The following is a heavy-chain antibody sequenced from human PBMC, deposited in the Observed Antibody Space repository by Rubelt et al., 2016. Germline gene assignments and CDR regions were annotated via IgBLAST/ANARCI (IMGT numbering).Heavy chain of an antibody. J-gene: IGHJ6*02. V-gene: IGHV4-34*02. CDR1: GGSFSAYY. CDR2: INHSGST. Sequence: GQLQQWGAGLLKPSETLSLTCAVYGGSFSAYYWSWIRQPPGKGLEWIGEINHSGSTSYNPSLKSRVTISVDTSKNQFSLRLTSVTAADTAVFYCARGIVGATGGGSPNYYYGMDVGGQGPTVTVSS. CDR3: ARGIVGATGGGSPNYYYGMDV. D-gene: IGHD1-26*01.